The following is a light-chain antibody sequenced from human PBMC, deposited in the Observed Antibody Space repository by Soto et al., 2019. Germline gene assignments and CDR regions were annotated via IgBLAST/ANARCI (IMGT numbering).Light chain of an antibody. J-gene: IGKJ2*01. Sequence: EIVLMQSPGTLSLSPGERATLSCRASQSVTNNYLARYQQKPGQAPRLLLYGASSRATGVTDRFSGSGTGRDITLTITRLEQQECAMHYWQHYGISPIMYTFGQGTKLKVK. CDR1: QSVTNNY. CDR2: GAS. V-gene: IGKV3-20*01. CDR3: QHYGISPIMYT.